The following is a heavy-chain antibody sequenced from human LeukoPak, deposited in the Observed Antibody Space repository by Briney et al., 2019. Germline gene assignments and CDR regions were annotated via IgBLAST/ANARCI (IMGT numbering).Heavy chain of an antibody. D-gene: IGHD5-18*01. V-gene: IGHV4-39*07. Sequence: SETLSLTCTVSGGSITGSSYYWGWIRQPPGKGLEWIGSIYYSGSTYYSPSLKSRVTMSVDTSKNQFSLKLSSVTAADTAAYYCARVGLPLRFYFDYWGQGTLVTVSS. CDR1: GGSITGSSYY. CDR3: ARVGLPLRFYFDY. CDR2: IYYSGST. J-gene: IGHJ4*02.